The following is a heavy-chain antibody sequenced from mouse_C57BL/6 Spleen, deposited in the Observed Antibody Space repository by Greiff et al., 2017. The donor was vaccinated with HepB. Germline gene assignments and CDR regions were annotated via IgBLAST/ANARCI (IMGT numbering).Heavy chain of an antibody. Sequence: EVQLQQSGPELVKPGASVKISCKASGYTFTDYYMNWVKQSHGKSLEWIGDINPNNGGTSYNQKFKGKATLTVDKSSSTAYMELRSLTSEDSAVYYCARSTTVVATPYWYFDVWGTGTTVTVSS. J-gene: IGHJ1*03. CDR3: ARSTTVVATPYWYFDV. CDR2: INPNNGGT. CDR1: GYTFTDYY. D-gene: IGHD1-1*01. V-gene: IGHV1-26*01.